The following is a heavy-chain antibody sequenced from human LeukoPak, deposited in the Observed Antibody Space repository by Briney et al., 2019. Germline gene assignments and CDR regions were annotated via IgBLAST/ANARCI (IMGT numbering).Heavy chain of an antibody. J-gene: IGHJ4*02. CDR1: GGSISSGDYY. V-gene: IGHV4-30-4*08. Sequence: TSXTLSLTCTVSGGSISSGDYYWSWIRQPPGKGLEWIGYIYYSGSTYYNPSLESRFTISVDTSKNQFSLKLSSVTAADTAVYYCARDLRRDGYNSFGYWGQGTLVTVSS. CDR2: IYYSGST. CDR3: ARDLRRDGYNSFGY. D-gene: IGHD5-24*01.